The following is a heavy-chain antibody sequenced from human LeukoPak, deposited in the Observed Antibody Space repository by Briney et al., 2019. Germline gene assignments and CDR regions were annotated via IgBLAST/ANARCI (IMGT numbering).Heavy chain of an antibody. CDR2: INHSGST. CDR1: GGTFSGYY. CDR3: ARSLYRGPGDY. J-gene: IGHJ4*02. D-gene: IGHD2-2*02. V-gene: IGHV4-34*01. Sequence: PSETLSLTCAVYGGTFSGYYWSWIRQPPGKGLEWIGEINHSGSTNYNPSLKSRVTISVDTSKNQFSLKLSSVTVADTAVYYSARSLYRGPGDYWGQGTLVTVSS.